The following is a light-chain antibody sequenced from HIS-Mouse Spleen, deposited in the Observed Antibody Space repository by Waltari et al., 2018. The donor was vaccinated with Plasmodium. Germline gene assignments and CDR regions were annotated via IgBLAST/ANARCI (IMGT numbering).Light chain of an antibody. CDR2: DVS. Sequence: QSALTQPASVSGSPGQSITISCPGPSSDVGGSNYVSWYQQHPGNAPKLMIYDVSNRPSGVSNRFSGSKSGNTASLTISGLQAEDEADYYCSSYTSSSTRVFGTGTKVTVL. CDR3: SSYTSSSTRV. CDR1: SSDVGGSNY. J-gene: IGLJ1*01. V-gene: IGLV2-14*03.